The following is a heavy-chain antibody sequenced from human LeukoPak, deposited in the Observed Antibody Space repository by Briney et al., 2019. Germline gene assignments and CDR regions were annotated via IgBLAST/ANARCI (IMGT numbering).Heavy chain of an antibody. CDR1: GFTFSSYT. J-gene: IGHJ4*02. CDR2: ITSSSYI. CDR3: ARVMVGELDY. D-gene: IGHD2-8*01. V-gene: IGHV3-21*01. Sequence: PGGSLGLSCAASGFTFSSYTMNWVRQAPGKGLEWVSCITSSSYIYYADSVKGRFTISRDNAKNSLYLQMNSLRAEDTAVYYCARVMVGELDYWGQGTLVTVSS.